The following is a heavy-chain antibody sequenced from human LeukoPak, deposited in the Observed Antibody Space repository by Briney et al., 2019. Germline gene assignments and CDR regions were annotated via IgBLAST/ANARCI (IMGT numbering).Heavy chain of an antibody. CDR3: ARGGFDWLLFNYYYYMDV. D-gene: IGHD3-9*01. Sequence: GGSLRLSCAASGFTFSSYEMNWVRQAPGKGLEWTSYISSSGSTIHYADSVKGRFTISRDNAKNSLYLQMNSLRAEDTAVYYCARGGFDWLLFNYYYYMDVWGKGTTVTISS. J-gene: IGHJ6*03. CDR2: ISSSGSTI. V-gene: IGHV3-48*03. CDR1: GFTFSSYE.